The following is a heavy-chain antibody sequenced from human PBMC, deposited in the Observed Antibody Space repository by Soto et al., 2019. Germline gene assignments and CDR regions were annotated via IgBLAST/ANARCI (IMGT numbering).Heavy chain of an antibody. CDR2: INRGGST. V-gene: IGHV4-34*01. CDR1: GGSFSSYY. Sequence: QVQLQQWGAGLLKPSETLSLTCAVYGGSFSSYYWSWIRQPPGKGLEWIGEINRGGSTNCNPEISHPASSSCNPPLKSRATISVDTSKSQFSLKLRSVTAADTAVYYCARGHTRSFLSTVVVAAYWFDPWGQGTLVAVSS. CDR3: ARGHTRSFLSTVVVAAYWFDP. J-gene: IGHJ5*02. D-gene: IGHD2-15*01.